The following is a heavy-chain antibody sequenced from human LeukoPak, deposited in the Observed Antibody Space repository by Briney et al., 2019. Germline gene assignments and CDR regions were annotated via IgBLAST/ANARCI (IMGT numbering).Heavy chain of an antibody. Sequence: GGSLRLSCAASGFTFSSYAMSWVRRAPGKGLEWVSAISGSGGSTYYADSLKGRFTISRDNAKNSLYLQMNSLRAEDTAVYYCARGIRTGTSQWGQGTLVTVSS. CDR3: ARGIRTGTSQ. V-gene: IGHV3-23*01. CDR1: GFTFSSYA. D-gene: IGHD1/OR15-1a*01. J-gene: IGHJ4*02. CDR2: ISGSGGST.